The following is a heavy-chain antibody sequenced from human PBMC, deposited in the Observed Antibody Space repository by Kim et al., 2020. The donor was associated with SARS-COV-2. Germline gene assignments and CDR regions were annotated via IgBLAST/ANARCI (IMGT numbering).Heavy chain of an antibody. Sequence: TYAQEFQGRVTMTEDTSTDTAYMELSSLRSEDTAVYYYAGARGSMPPLDCWGQGTLVTVSS. V-gene: IGHV1-24*01. J-gene: IGHJ4*02. D-gene: IGHD1-26*01. CDR3: AGARGSMPPLDC.